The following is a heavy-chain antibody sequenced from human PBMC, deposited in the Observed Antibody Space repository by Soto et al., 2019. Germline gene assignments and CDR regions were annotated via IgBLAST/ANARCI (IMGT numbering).Heavy chain of an antibody. J-gene: IGHJ5*02. CDR2: IFYSGTT. Sequence: QVQLQESGPGLVKPSQTLSLTCTVSGGSISSGGYYWSWIRQHPGKGLEWIGYIFYSGTTYYNPSHESRLTLSVDTSKNQFSLKLNSVTASYTAVHYHARSVDPWGQGTLVTVSS. CDR3: ARSVDP. CDR1: GGSISSGGYY. V-gene: IGHV4-31*03.